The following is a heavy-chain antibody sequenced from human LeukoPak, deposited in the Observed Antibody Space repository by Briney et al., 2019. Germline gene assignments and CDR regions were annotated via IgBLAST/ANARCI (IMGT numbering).Heavy chain of an antibody. Sequence: GGSLRLSCTASGFTFSDYGIHWVRQAPGKGLQWVAFIRYDGSEKYYVDSVKGRFTISRDNSKNTLYLQMNSLRTEDTAVYYCAKGFDFHFDYWGQGTLVTVSS. D-gene: IGHD3-9*01. CDR2: IRYDGSEK. V-gene: IGHV3-30*02. CDR1: GFTFSDYG. CDR3: AKGFDFHFDY. J-gene: IGHJ4*02.